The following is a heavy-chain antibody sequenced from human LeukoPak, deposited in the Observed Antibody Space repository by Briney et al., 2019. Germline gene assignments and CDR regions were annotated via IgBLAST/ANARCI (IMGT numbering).Heavy chain of an antibody. CDR3: AGLQLRYDFWSGYYRDNWFDP. J-gene: IGHJ5*02. Sequence: PSETPSLTCAVSGYSISSGYYWGWIRQPPGKGLEWIGSIYHSGSTYYNPSLKSRVTISVDTSKNQFSLKLSSVTAADTAVYYCAGLQLRYDFWSGYYRDNWFDPWGQGTLVTVSS. D-gene: IGHD3-3*01. V-gene: IGHV4-38-2*01. CDR1: GYSISSGYY. CDR2: IYHSGST.